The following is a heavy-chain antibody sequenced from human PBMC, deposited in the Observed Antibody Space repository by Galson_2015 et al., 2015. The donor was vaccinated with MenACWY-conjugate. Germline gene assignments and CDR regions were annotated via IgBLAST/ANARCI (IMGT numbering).Heavy chain of an antibody. J-gene: IGHJ4*02. V-gene: IGHV3-23*01. Sequence: SLRLSCAASGFTFSSYAMSWVRQAPGKGLEWVSAISGSGGSTYYADSAKGRFTISRDNSRNTLYLQMNSLRAEDTAVYYCSKLSDYYDSSGLDYWGQGTLVTVSS. CDR1: GFTFSSYA. D-gene: IGHD3-22*01. CDR3: SKLSDYYDSSGLDY. CDR2: ISGSGGST.